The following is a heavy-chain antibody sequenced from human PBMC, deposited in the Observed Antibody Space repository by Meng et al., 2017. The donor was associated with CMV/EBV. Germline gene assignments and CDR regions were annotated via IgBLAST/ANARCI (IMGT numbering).Heavy chain of an antibody. CDR3: ARLSSHYDCWSGFYVGDGFDM. CDR1: GYSFTNYW. CDR2: IYPGDSDT. J-gene: IGHJ3*02. D-gene: IGHD3-3*01. V-gene: IGHV5-51*01. Sequence: GESLKISCRASGYSFTNYWIGWVRQMPGKGLEWMGIIYPGDSDTRYSPSFQGQVTISADNSISTAYLQWWSSLKASDTAMYYCARLSSHYDCWSGFYVGDGFDMWGQGTMVTVSS.